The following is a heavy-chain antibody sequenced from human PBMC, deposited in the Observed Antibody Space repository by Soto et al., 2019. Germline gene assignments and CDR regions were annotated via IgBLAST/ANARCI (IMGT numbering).Heavy chain of an antibody. CDR2: IYDGGSP. J-gene: IGHJ6*02. CDR3: VRGEWFFRGYGVDA. Sequence: SETLSLSCTVSGASVRTAYWSWIRRPPGKRLEYIGFIYDGGSPNYNPSLESRVTISPDTSKNQFSLKLSSVTAADTAVYFCVRGEWFFRGYGVDAWGRGTLV. V-gene: IGHV4-59*02. CDR1: GASVRTAY. D-gene: IGHD3-3*01.